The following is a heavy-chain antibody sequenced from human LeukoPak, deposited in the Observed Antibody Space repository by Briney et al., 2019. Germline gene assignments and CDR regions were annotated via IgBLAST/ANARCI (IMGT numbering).Heavy chain of an antibody. Sequence: GASVTVSCKASGYTFTSYDINWVRQASGQGLEWMGWMNPNSGNTDYAQKFQGRVTMTRNTSISTAYMELSSLRSEDTAVYYCARGLWSSRVVPLRCYYMDVWGKGTTITVSS. V-gene: IGHV1-8*01. CDR2: MNPNSGNT. D-gene: IGHD2-2*01. CDR3: ARGLWSSRVVPLRCYYMDV. CDR1: GYTFTSYD. J-gene: IGHJ6*03.